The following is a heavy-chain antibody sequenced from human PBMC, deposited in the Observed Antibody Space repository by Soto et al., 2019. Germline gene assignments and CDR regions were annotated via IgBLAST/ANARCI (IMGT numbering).Heavy chain of an antibody. V-gene: IGHV4-30-4*01. Sequence: LSETLSLTCSVSGGTINSGDYFWSWIRQPPGKGLEWVGSIFSTGSTYYSPSLKSRASMSMDPSKQLFALRLRSLTAADTAVYFCARVKATLYRHYYFDYWGQGTPVTVSP. CDR3: ARVKATLYRHYYFDY. D-gene: IGHD5-12*01. J-gene: IGHJ4*02. CDR1: GGTINSGDYF. CDR2: IFSTGST.